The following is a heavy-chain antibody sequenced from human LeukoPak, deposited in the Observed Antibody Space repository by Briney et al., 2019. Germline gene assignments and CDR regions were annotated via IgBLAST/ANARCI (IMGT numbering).Heavy chain of an antibody. CDR2: IDQDGSAK. Sequence: QPGGSLRLSCEASGFTFTSYYMGWVRQAPGKGLEWVADIDQDGSAKYYVDSVKGRFTISRDNVKNPVYLQMNNLRVEDTAVYYCTRELWPADYWGQGILVTVSS. J-gene: IGHJ4*02. CDR3: TRELWPADY. CDR1: GFTFTSYY. D-gene: IGHD3-16*01. V-gene: IGHV3-7*01.